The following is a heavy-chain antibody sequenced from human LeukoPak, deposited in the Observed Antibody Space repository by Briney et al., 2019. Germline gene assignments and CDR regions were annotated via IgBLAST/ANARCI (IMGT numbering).Heavy chain of an antibody. CDR2: IIPILGIA. CDR3: ARDDVDIVVVPAANYYYYGMDV. Sequence: VASVKVSCKASGGTFSSYAISWVRQAPGQGLEWMGRIIPILGIANYAQKFQGRVTITADKSTSTAYMELSSLRSEDMAVYYCARDDVDIVVVPAANYYYYGMDVWGQGTTVTVSS. CDR1: GGTFSSYA. D-gene: IGHD2-2*03. V-gene: IGHV1-69*04. J-gene: IGHJ6*02.